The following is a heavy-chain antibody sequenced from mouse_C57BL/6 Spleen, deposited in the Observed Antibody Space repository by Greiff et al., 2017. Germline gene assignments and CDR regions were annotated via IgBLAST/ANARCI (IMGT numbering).Heavy chain of an antibody. J-gene: IGHJ4*01. CDR3: ARPYRYYAMDY. CDR2: ISSGSSTI. D-gene: IGHD2-14*01. V-gene: IGHV5-17*01. Sequence: EVQLVESGGGLVKPGGSLKLSCAASGFTFSDYGMHWVRQAPEKGLEWVAYISSGSSTIYYADTVKGRFTISRDNAKNTLFLQMTSLRSEDTAMYYCARPYRYYAMDYWGQGTSVTVSS. CDR1: GFTFSDYG.